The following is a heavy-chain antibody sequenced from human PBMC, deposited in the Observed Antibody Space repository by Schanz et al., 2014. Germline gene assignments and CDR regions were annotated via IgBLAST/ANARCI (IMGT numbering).Heavy chain of an antibody. V-gene: IGHV3-66*01. D-gene: IGHD6-6*01. J-gene: IGHJ6*02. Sequence: VQLVESGGGLVKPGGSLRLSCAVSGFTVNTNYMSWVRQAPGKGLEWISSMYINSGSTQYADFVKGRFTISRDNSKNMLYLQMNSLRGEDTAVYFCAKGRGGTSSEGLDQYYGMDVWGQGTTVTVSS. CDR3: AKGRGGTSSEGLDQYYGMDV. CDR1: GFTVNTNY. CDR2: MYINSGST.